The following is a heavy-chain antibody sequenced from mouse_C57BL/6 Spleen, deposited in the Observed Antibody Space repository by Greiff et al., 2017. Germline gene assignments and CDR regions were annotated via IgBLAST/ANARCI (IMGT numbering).Heavy chain of an antibody. CDR2: ISTGGGST. D-gene: IGHD1-3*01. CDR3: ARWYLHYFDY. CDR1: GFTFSDYY. V-gene: IGHV5-12*01. J-gene: IGHJ2*01. Sequence: EVQGVESGGGLVQPGGSLKLSCAASGFTFSDYYMYWVRQTPEKRLEWVAYISTGGGSTSYPDTGKGRFTISRDNAKNTLYLQMSRLKSEDTAMYYCARWYLHYFDYWGQGTTLTVSS.